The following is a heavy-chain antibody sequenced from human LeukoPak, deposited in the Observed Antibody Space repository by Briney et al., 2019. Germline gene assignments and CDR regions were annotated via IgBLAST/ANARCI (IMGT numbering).Heavy chain of an antibody. CDR3: AKSLATGWYVKEY. CDR1: GFTFSSYA. J-gene: IGHJ4*02. CDR2: SSNSGSST. Sequence: SGGSLRLSCAASGFTFSSYAMSWVRQAPGKGLEWVSISSNSGSSTHYAGSVKGRFTISRDNSKDTLYLQMSSLRVEDTAVYYCAKSLATGWYVKEYWGQGTLVTVSS. D-gene: IGHD6-19*01. V-gene: IGHV3-23*01.